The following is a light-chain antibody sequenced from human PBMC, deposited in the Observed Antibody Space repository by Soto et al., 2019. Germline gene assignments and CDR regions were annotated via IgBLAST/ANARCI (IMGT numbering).Light chain of an antibody. CDR1: QSISSY. V-gene: IGKV1-39*01. Sequence: DIQMTQSPSSLSASVGDRVTITCRASQSISSYLNWYQQKPGKAPKLLIYGASSLQSGVPSRFSGSGSGTDFTLTISSLQPEDFATYYCQQSYSTPPHFGGGTKVEIK. CDR2: GAS. J-gene: IGKJ4*01. CDR3: QQSYSTPPH.